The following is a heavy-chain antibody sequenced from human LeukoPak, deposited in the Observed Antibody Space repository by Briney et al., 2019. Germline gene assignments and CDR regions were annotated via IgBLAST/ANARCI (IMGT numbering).Heavy chain of an antibody. Sequence: ASVKVSCKASGYTFSGYYMHWVRQAPGQGLEWMGWINPNSGDTNYAQKFQGRVTMTRDTSISTAYMELSRLRSDDTAVYYCARDRGTATLFDPWGQGTLVTVSS. D-gene: IGHD5-18*01. J-gene: IGHJ5*02. CDR1: GYTFSGYY. V-gene: IGHV1-2*02. CDR3: ARDRGTATLFDP. CDR2: INPNSGDT.